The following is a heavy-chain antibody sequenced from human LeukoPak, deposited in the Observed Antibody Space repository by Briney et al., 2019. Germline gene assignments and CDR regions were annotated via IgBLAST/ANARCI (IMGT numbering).Heavy chain of an antibody. J-gene: IGHJ6*02. D-gene: IGHD3-3*01. V-gene: IGHV4-4*07. Sequence: KSSETLSLTCTVSGGSISNYYWSWIRPPAGKGLEWIGRIYSSGSTNYNPSLKSRVTMSVDRAKNQFSLKLSSVTAADTAVYYCARQSVSAFAPYPLNSYYYGMDVWGQGTTVTVSS. CDR2: IYSSGST. CDR1: GGSISNYY. CDR3: ARQSVSAFAPYPLNSYYYGMDV.